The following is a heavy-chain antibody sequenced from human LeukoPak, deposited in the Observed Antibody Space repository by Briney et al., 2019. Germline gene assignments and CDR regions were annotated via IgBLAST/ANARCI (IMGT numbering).Heavy chain of an antibody. CDR1: GFTFSSNG. Sequence: GGTLRLSCGASGFTFSSNGMNWVRQAPGKGLEWVSYISSSGSTIYYADSVKGRFTISRDNAKNSLYLQMNSLRAEDTAVYYCAELGITMIGGVWGKGTTVTISS. J-gene: IGHJ6*04. CDR3: AELGITMIGGV. D-gene: IGHD3-10*02. CDR2: ISSSGSTI. V-gene: IGHV3-48*04.